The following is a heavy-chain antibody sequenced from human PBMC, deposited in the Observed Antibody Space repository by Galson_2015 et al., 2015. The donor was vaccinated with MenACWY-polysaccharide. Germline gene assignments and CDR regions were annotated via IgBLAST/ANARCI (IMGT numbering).Heavy chain of an antibody. J-gene: IGHJ5*02. CDR3: AREIRGDNWFDH. D-gene: IGHD3-10*01. CDR2: IKQDGSAK. V-gene: IGHV3-7*01. Sequence: SLRLSCAASGFSFSSYWMSWVRQAPGKGPEWVANIKQDGSAKYYVNSVKGRFTISRDNAKNSLYLQMNSLRVEDTAVYYCAREIRGDNWFDHWGQGTLVIVSS. CDR1: GFSFSSYW.